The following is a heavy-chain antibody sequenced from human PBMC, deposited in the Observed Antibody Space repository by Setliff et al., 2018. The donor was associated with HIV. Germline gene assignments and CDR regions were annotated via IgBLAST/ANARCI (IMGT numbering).Heavy chain of an antibody. Sequence: SETLSLTCTVSGGSIGVDCWSWIRQPPGKGLEWIGYIYSNGITRYNPSLKSRVTISLNTSKNQFSLKKTSVTAADPAVYFCARGAWGIATTGSAYYMDVWGKGTTVTVSS. CDR2: IYSNGIT. V-gene: IGHV4-4*09. D-gene: IGHD6-13*01. CDR1: GGSIGVDC. J-gene: IGHJ6*03. CDR3: ARGAWGIATTGSAYYMDV.